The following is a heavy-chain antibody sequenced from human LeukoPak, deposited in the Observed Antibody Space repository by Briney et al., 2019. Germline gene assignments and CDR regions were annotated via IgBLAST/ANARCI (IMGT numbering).Heavy chain of an antibody. V-gene: IGHV1-2*07. CDR1: GYTFTGYF. CDR3: ARDQYSYGFDY. J-gene: IGHJ4*02. Sequence: ASVKVSCKASGYTFTGYFMHWVRQAPGQGLEWMGWINPNSGATNYAHKFQGRVTMTRDTSISTASMELSSLKSDDTAVYYCARDQYSYGFDYWGQGTLVTVSS. D-gene: IGHD5-18*01. CDR2: INPNSGAT.